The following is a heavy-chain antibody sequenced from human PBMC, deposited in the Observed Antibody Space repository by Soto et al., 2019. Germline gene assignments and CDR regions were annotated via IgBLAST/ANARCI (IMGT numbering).Heavy chain of an antibody. V-gene: IGHV4-39*01. CDR1: GGPITSSTYS. D-gene: IGHD6-19*01. CDR2: IYYHGNT. CDR3: ARHDGFSSGWIFDY. Sequence: SETLSLTCAVSGGPITSSTYSWGWIRQPPGKTLEWIGTIYYHGNTYSNPSLKSRVTIPVDTSNNQLSLKLRSVTAADTAVYYCARHDGFSSGWIFDYWGQGTLVTVSS. J-gene: IGHJ4*01.